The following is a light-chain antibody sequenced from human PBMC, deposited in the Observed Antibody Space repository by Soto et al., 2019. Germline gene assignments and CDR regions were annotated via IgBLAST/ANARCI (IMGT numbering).Light chain of an antibody. CDR2: VAS. J-gene: IGKJ4*01. CDR3: QQLNSFPLT. Sequence: DIQMTQTPSSLSAAEGDRVTITCRASQGISSHLAWYQQKPGEAPKLLIYVASTLHSGLPSRFSGSGSGTEFTLTINSLQPEDFATYYCQQLNSFPLTFAGGTKVDI. V-gene: IGKV1-9*01. CDR1: QGISSH.